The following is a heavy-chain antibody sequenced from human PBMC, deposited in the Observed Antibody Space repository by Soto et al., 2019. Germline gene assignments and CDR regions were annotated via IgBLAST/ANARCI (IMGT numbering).Heavy chain of an antibody. J-gene: IGHJ4*01. CDR2: VSLRGTT. Sequence: QVQLQESGPGLMKPSETLSLTCSVSGASITSSSYWSWIRQPAGKGLEWLRRVSLRGTTNYNPSHRRPITMSADVSKNQFALMPTSFTAADSALYSCPRVMTPPGAPAWYYFASWGHGTLVTDAS. V-gene: IGHV4-4*07. CDR1: GASITSSSY. CDR3: PRVMTPPGAPAWYYFAS. D-gene: IGHD2-21*01.